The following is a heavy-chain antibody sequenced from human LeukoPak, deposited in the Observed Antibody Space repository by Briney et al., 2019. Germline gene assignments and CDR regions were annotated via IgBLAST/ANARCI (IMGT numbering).Heavy chain of an antibody. CDR1: GYTFTSYD. J-gene: IGHJ6*03. D-gene: IGHD1-7*01. CDR2: MNPNSGNT. Sequence: ASVKVSCKGSGYTFTSYDINWVRQATGQGLEWMGWMNPNSGNTGNAHKLQGRVTMTRKTSISTAYLELRRLRSEDTAVYYCATSNFFRRYYYYYYMDVWGKGTTVTVSS. V-gene: IGHV1-8*01. CDR3: ATSNFFRRYYYYYYMDV.